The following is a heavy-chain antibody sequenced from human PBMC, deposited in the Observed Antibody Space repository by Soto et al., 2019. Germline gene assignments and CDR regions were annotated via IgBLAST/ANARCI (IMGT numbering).Heavy chain of an antibody. J-gene: IGHJ3*02. V-gene: IGHV3-23*01. Sequence: PGRSLRLSCAASGFTFSSYDMSWVRQAPGKGLEWVSAISGSGGSPYYADSVTARFTISRDNSKNTLYLPINSLRAADTAVYYCAKGALGYSNYGAFDIWGQGKMVT. CDR2: ISGSGGSP. CDR1: GFTFSSYD. D-gene: IGHD4-4*01. CDR3: AKGALGYSNYGAFDI.